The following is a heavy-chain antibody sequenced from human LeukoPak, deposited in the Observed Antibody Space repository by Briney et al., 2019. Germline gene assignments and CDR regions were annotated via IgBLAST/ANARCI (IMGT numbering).Heavy chain of an antibody. V-gene: IGHV1-8*01. CDR2: MNPHSGNT. CDR1: GYTFTTYD. CDR3: SRDGSRAWGLAY. D-gene: IGHD3-16*01. J-gene: IGHJ4*02. Sequence: ASVKVSCKASGYTFTTYDVSWVRQAPGQGLEWVGWMNPHSGNTGYAHKFQGRVTLTTDTSLNTAYMDLSSLTCDRTGVYYLSRDGSRAWGLAYWGKGTLVAVSS.